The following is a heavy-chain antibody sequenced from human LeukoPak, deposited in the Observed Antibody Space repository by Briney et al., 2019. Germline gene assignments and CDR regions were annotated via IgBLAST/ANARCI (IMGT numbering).Heavy chain of an antibody. CDR1: GDSVSSNSAA. D-gene: IGHD3-10*01. Sequence: SQTLSLTCAISGDSVSSNSAAWNWIRQSPSRGLEWLGRTYYRSKWYNDYEVSVKGRITINPDTSKNQLSLQLNSVTPEDTAVYYCTRDPYYGSGRAGYYGMDVWGQGTTVTVSS. CDR3: TRDPYYGSGRAGYYGMDV. CDR2: TYYRSKWYN. J-gene: IGHJ6*02. V-gene: IGHV6-1*01.